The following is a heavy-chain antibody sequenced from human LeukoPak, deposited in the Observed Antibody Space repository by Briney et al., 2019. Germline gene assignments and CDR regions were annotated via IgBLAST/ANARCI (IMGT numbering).Heavy chain of an antibody. CDR2: IRYDGSNK. D-gene: IGHD3-9*01. CDR1: GFTFSSYG. V-gene: IGHV3-30*02. CDR3: AKQGPYYDILTGYYNNWFDP. J-gene: IGHJ5*02. Sequence: GGSLRLSCAASGFTFSSYGMHWVRQAPGKGLEWVAFIRYDGSNKYYADSVKGRFTISRDNSKNTLYLQMNSLRAEDTAVYYCAKQGPYYDILTGYYNNWFDPWGQGTLVTVSS.